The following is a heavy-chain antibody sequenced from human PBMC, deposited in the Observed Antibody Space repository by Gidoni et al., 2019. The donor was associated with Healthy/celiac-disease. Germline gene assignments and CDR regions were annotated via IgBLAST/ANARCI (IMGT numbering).Heavy chain of an antibody. CDR2: ISWNSGSI. Sequence: EVQLVESGGGLVQPGRSLRLSCAASGFTFDDYAMHWVRQAPGKGLEWVSGISWNSGSIGYADSVKSRFTISRDNAKNSLYLQMNSLRAEDTALYYCAKGAESSGWYGKYLDYWGQGTLVTVSS. CDR3: AKGAESSGWYGKYLDY. J-gene: IGHJ4*02. D-gene: IGHD6-19*01. V-gene: IGHV3-9*01. CDR1: GFTFDDYA.